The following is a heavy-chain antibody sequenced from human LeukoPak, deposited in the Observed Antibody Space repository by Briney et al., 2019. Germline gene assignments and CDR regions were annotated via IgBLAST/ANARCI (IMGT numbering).Heavy chain of an antibody. V-gene: IGHV3-23*01. Sequence: GGSLRLSCAASGFTFSSHGMCWVRQAPGRGLEWVSSISIGGDTTYSDSVKGRFTISRDNSKNTLYLQMNSLRAEDTAVYYCAIAARYDAFDIWGQGTMVTVSS. D-gene: IGHD6-6*01. CDR1: GFTFSSHG. CDR3: AIAARYDAFDI. J-gene: IGHJ3*02. CDR2: ISIGGDTT.